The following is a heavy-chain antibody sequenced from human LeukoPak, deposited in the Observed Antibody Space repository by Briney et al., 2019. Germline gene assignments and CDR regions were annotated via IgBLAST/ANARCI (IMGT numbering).Heavy chain of an antibody. D-gene: IGHD1-26*01. CDR1: GGSFSGYY. J-gene: IGHJ6*03. CDR2: INHSGST. V-gene: IGHV4-34*01. Sequence: SETLSLTCAVYGGSFSGYYWSWIRQPPGKGLEWIGEINHSGSTNYNPSLKSRVTISVDTSKHQFSLKLSSVTAADTAVYYCARTGGSFYFYYYMDVWGKGTTVTVSS. CDR3: ARTGGSFYFYYYMDV.